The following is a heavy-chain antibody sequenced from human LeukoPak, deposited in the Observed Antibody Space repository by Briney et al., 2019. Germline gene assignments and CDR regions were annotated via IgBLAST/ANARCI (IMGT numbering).Heavy chain of an antibody. J-gene: IGHJ5*02. D-gene: IGHD3-3*01. CDR1: GGSFSGYY. V-gene: IGHV4-34*01. CDR2: INHSGST. CDR3: ARGRDDFWSGYHPFNWFDP. Sequence: ASETLSLTCAVYGGSFSGYYWSWIRQPPGKGLEWIGEINHSGSTNYNPSLKSRVTISVDTSKNQFSLKLSSVTAADTAVYYCARGRDDFWSGYHPFNWFDPWGQGTLVTVSS.